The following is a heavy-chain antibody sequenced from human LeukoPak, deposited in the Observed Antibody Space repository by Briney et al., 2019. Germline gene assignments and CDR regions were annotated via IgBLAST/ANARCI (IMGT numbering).Heavy chain of an antibody. CDR1: GYSFSSGYY. D-gene: IGHD4-11*01. CDR2: INHSGST. V-gene: IGHV4-38-2*02. J-gene: IGHJ5*02. CDR3: ARSRTTVNWFDP. Sequence: PSETLSLTCTVSGYSFSSGYYWGWIRQPPGKGLEWIGSINHSGSTNYNPSLKSRVTISVDTSKNQFSLKLSSVTAADTAVYYCARSRTTVNWFDPWRQGTLVSVPS.